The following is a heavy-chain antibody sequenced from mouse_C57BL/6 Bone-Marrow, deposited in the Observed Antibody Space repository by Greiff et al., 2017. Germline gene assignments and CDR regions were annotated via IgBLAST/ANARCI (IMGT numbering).Heavy chain of an antibody. CDR2: ISDGGSYT. Sequence: EVHLVESGGGLVKPGGSLKLSCAASGFTFSSYAMSWVRQTPEKRLEWVATISDGGSYTYYPDNVKGRFTISRDNAKNNLYLQMSHLKSEDTAMYYCAREDYSKNWGQGTLSLSLQ. CDR3: AREDYSKN. J-gene: IGHJ3*01. D-gene: IGHD2-5*01. V-gene: IGHV5-4*01. CDR1: GFTFSSYA.